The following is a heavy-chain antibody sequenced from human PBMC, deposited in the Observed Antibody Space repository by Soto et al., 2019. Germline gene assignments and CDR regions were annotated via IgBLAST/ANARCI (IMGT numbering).Heavy chain of an antibody. CDR1: GGSISSYY. CDR3: ARGPYCSGGSCRNGMDV. J-gene: IGHJ6*02. V-gene: IGHV4-59*01. Sequence: SETLSLTCTVSGGSISSYYWSWIRQPPGKGLEWIGYIYYSGSTNYNPSLKSRVTISVDTSKNQFSLELSSVTAADTAVYYCARGPYCSGGSCRNGMDVWGQGTTVTVSS. CDR2: IYYSGST. D-gene: IGHD2-15*01.